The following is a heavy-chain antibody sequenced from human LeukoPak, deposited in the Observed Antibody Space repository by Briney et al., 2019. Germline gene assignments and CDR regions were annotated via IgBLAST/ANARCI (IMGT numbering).Heavy chain of an antibody. V-gene: IGHV1-3*01. CDR1: GYTFTSYA. Sequence: ASVKVSCKASGYTFTSYAMHWVRQAPGQRLEWMGWINAGNGNTKYSQKFQGRVTITRDTSASTAYMELSSLRSEDTAVYYCARDPTPGIAVAGVFDYWGQGTLVTVSS. CDR3: ARDPTPGIAVAGVFDY. D-gene: IGHD6-19*01. CDR2: INAGNGNT. J-gene: IGHJ4*02.